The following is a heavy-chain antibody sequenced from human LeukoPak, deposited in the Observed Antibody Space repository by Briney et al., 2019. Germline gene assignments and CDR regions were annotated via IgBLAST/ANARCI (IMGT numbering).Heavy chain of an antibody. D-gene: IGHD3-22*01. CDR1: GFTFSSYS. J-gene: IGHJ4*02. Sequence: GGSLRLSCAASGFTFSSYSMTWVRQAPGKGLEWVSSISSSSSYIYYADSVKGRFTISRDNAKNSLYLQMNSLRAEDTAVYYCARDHRDYYDSSGYYYGYDYWGQGTLVTVSS. CDR2: ISSSSSYI. CDR3: ARDHRDYYDSSGYYYGYDY. V-gene: IGHV3-21*01.